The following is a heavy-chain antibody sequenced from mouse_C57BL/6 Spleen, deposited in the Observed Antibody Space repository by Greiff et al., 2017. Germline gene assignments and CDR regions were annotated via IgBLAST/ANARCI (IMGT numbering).Heavy chain of an antibody. CDR3: ARSKYYGSSYDFDY. CDR1: GYAFRSSW. Sequence: QVQLQQSGPELVKPGASVKISCKASGYAFRSSWMNWVKQRPGKGLEWIGRIYPGDGDTNYNGKFKGKATLTAAKSSSTAYMQLSSLTSEDSAVYFCARSKYYGSSYDFDYWGQGTTLTVSS. D-gene: IGHD1-1*01. V-gene: IGHV1-82*01. J-gene: IGHJ2*01. CDR2: IYPGDGDT.